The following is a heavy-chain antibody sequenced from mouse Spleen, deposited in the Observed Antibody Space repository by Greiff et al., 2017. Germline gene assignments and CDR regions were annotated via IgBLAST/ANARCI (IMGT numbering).Heavy chain of an antibody. J-gene: IGHJ1*03. CDR1: GFTFSSYT. D-gene: IGHD1-1*01. V-gene: IGHV5-9*01. CDR2: ISGGGGNT. CDR3: AKHVITTPNWYFDV. Sequence: VQVVESGGGLVKPGGSLKLSRAASGFTFSSYTMSWVRQTPEKRLEWVATISGGGGNTYYPDSVKGRFTISRDNAKNTLYLQMSSLRSEDTALYYCAKHVITTPNWYFDVWGTGTTVTVSS.